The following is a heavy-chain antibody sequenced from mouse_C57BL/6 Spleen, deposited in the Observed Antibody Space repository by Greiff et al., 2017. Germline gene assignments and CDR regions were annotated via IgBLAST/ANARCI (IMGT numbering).Heavy chain of an antibody. Sequence: VQLKESGPGLVKPSQSLSLTCSVTGYSITSGYYWNWIRQFPGNKLEWMGYISYDGSNNYNPSLKNRISITRDTSKNQFFLKLNSVTTEDTATYYCASLYDYDPWFAYWGQGTLVTVSA. CDR3: ASLYDYDPWFAY. D-gene: IGHD2-4*01. CDR2: ISYDGSN. CDR1: GYSITSGYY. V-gene: IGHV3-6*01. J-gene: IGHJ3*01.